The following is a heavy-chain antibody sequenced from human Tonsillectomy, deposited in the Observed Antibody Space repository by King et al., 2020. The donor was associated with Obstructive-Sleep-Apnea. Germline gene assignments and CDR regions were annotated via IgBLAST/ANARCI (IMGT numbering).Heavy chain of an antibody. Sequence: VQLVESGGGLVQPGGSLRLSCAASGFTFSAYWMSWVRQAPGKGLEWGANMRQDGGDMYYGDSLMGRVNISRDNAKNSLYLQMDRLRVEDTAVYYCARDYASTGTTAYYGIDYWGQGTLVTVSS. V-gene: IGHV3-7*01. CDR2: MRQDGGDM. J-gene: IGHJ4*02. D-gene: IGHD3-16*01. CDR1: GFTFSAYW. CDR3: ARDYASTGTTAYYGIDY.